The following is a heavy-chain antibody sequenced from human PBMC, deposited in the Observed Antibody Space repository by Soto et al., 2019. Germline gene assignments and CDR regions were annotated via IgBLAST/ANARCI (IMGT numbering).Heavy chain of an antibody. D-gene: IGHD1-1*01. Sequence: QVQLVQSGAEVKEPGASDKVSCKASGYTFTDYYLDWVRQAPGQGLEWMGWINPKSGGTNFARKFQGRVTMTRDTSISTAYMELSSLRSDDTAVYYCARDRQLWHEFDYWGQGSLVTVSS. CDR3: ARDRQLWHEFDY. CDR2: INPKSGGT. V-gene: IGHV1-2*02. CDR1: GYTFTDYY. J-gene: IGHJ4*02.